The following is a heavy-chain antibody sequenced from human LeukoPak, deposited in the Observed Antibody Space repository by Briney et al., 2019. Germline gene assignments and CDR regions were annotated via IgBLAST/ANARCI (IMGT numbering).Heavy chain of an antibody. CDR1: GGPLTSYY. V-gene: IGHV4-59*01. J-gene: IGHJ3*01. CDR3: ARDPVSNGGVFDL. Sequence: SETLSLTCAVSGGPLTSYYWTWIRQPPGKGLEWIGFIYYRGSTNYNPSLESRVTISVDTSKNQFSLNLTSVTAADTAVYYCARDPVSNGGVFDLWGQGTMVTVSS. D-gene: IGHD2/OR15-2a*01. CDR2: IYYRGST.